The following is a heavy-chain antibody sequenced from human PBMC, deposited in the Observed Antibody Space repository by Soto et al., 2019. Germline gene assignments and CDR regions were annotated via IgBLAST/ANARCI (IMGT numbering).Heavy chain of an antibody. Sequence: VQLVESGGDLVKPGGSLRLSCAASGFTFSDYYMSWIRQAPGKGLEWVSSITSSGSTTYYTDSVKGRFTISRDNAKNSLYLQMTSLRAEDTAVYYCARERYSYGPYYFDYWGQGTLVTVSS. D-gene: IGHD5-18*01. CDR3: ARERYSYGPYYFDY. J-gene: IGHJ4*02. CDR2: ITSSGSTT. V-gene: IGHV3-11*01. CDR1: GFTFSDYY.